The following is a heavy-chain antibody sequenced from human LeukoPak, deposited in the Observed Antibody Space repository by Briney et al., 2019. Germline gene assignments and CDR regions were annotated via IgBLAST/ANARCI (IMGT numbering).Heavy chain of an antibody. Sequence: SETLSLTCTVSGGSISSGGYYWSWIRQPPGKGLEWIGYIYYSGSTNYNPSLKSRVTISVDTSKNQFSLKLSSVTAADTAVYYCARQIKWELLGYFDYWGQGTLVTVSS. CDR3: ARQIKWELLGYFDY. CDR2: IYYSGST. CDR1: GGSISSGGYY. V-gene: IGHV4-61*08. D-gene: IGHD1-26*01. J-gene: IGHJ4*02.